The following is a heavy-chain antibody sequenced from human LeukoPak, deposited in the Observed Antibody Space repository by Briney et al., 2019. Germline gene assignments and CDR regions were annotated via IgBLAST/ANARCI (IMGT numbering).Heavy chain of an antibody. V-gene: IGHV3-30*18. D-gene: IGHD2-8*01. CDR2: ISYDGSNK. CDR3: SKDGHCTNGVCYGYNDY. Sequence: GGSLRLSCAASGFTFSNYGMHWVRQAPGKGLEWVALISYDGSNKYYTDSVKGRFTISRDNSKNTLYLQMSSLRAEDTAVYFCSKDGHCTNGVCYGYNDYWGQGTLVTVSS. CDR1: GFTFSNYG. J-gene: IGHJ4*02.